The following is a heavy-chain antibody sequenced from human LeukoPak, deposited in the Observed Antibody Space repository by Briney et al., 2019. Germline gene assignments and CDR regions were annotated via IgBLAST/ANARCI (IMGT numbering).Heavy chain of an antibody. CDR2: ISAYNGNT. CDR1: GYTFTSYG. CDR3: ARGGTVEWELPDWGIDY. Sequence: ASVKVSCKASGYTFTSYGISWVRQAPGQGLEWMGWISAYNGNTNYAQKLQGRVTMTTDTSTSTAYMELRSLRSDDTAVYYCARGGTVEWELPDWGIDYWGQGTLVTVSS. V-gene: IGHV1-18*01. D-gene: IGHD1-26*01. J-gene: IGHJ4*02.